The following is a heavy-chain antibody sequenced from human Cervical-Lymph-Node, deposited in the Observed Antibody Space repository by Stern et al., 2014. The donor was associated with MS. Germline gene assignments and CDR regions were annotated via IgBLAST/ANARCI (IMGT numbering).Heavy chain of an antibody. CDR3: ASAYSSSHYYFDY. D-gene: IGHD6-13*01. CDR1: GFSFSRSA. J-gene: IGHJ4*02. CDR2: IWYDGSNP. Sequence: VQMVESGGGGVQPGRSLRLSCAASGFSFSRSAMHWVRQAPGQGLGWVALIWYDGSNPYYAESVTGRFTIARDNFKNTLYLQMNSLRAEDTAVYYCASAYSSSHYYFDYWGQGTLVTVSS. V-gene: IGHV3-33*01.